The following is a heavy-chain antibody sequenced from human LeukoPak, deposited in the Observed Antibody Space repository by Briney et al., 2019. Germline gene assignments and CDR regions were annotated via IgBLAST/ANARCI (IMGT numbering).Heavy chain of an antibody. J-gene: IGHJ4*02. V-gene: IGHV3-53*01. D-gene: IGHD1-26*01. CDR3: ARVRVGAGYYFDY. Sequence: GGSLRLSCAASGFTVSSNYMSWVRQAPGKGLEWVSVIYSGGSTYYADSVKGRFTISRDNSKNTLYLQMSSLRAEDTAVYYCARVRVGAGYYFDYWGQGTLVTVSS. CDR1: GFTVSSNY. CDR2: IYSGGST.